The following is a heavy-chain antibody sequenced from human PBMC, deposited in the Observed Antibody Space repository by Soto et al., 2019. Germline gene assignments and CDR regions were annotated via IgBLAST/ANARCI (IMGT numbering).Heavy chain of an antibody. CDR1: GGSISSGNHY. D-gene: IGHD2-15*01. V-gene: IGHV4-31*03. CDR3: ARVQYQDIVTASSPRISTYY. CDR2: IYHSGTA. J-gene: IGHJ4*02. Sequence: SETLSLTCTVSGGSISSGNHYWSWIRQHPGTSLEWIGYIYHSGTAYYNPSLKSRVIMSVDTSKNQFSLNIKSVTAADTATYYGARVQYQDIVTASSPRISTYYWGQGALVTVAS.